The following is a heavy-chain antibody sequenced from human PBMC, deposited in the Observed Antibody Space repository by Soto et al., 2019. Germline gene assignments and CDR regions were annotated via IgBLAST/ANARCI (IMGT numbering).Heavy chain of an antibody. D-gene: IGHD2-21*01. V-gene: IGHV3-23*01. CDR1: GFTFSSYA. Sequence: PGGSLRLSCAASGFTFSSYAMSWVRQAPGKGLEWVSAISGSGGSTYYADSVKGRFTISRDNSKNTLYLQMNSLRAEDTAVYYCANDHGRSWFGRFDHWAQGTLVTVSS. CDR2: ISGSGGST. CDR3: ANDHGRSWFGRFDH. J-gene: IGHJ5*02.